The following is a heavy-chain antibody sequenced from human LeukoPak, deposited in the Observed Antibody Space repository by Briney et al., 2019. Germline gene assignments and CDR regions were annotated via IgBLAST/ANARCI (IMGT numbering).Heavy chain of an antibody. J-gene: IGHJ4*02. Sequence: SETLSLTSTVSGGSISSTYDHWDWIRQPPGKGLEWMGSIGYSGTTYYNPSLKARVTIFVDTSNNKYSLRLSSVTAADTAVYYCARGLHYFDYWGQGSLVTVSS. CDR1: GGSISSTYDH. V-gene: IGHV4-39*01. CDR2: IGYSGTT. CDR3: ARGLHYFDY. D-gene: IGHD2-21*02.